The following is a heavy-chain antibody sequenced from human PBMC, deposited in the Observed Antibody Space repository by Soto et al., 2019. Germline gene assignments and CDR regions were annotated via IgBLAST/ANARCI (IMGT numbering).Heavy chain of an antibody. V-gene: IGHV3-23*01. D-gene: IGHD3-10*01. CDR1: GFTFSSYA. CDR3: AKRTPYGSWGPFDY. J-gene: IGHJ4*02. CDR2: ICGSGGST. Sequence: GGSLRLSCAASGFTFSSYAMSWVRQAPGKGLEWVSSICGSGGSTYYADSGKGRFTISRDNSKNTLYLQMNSLRAEDTAVYYCAKRTPYGSWGPFDYWGQGTLVTVSS.